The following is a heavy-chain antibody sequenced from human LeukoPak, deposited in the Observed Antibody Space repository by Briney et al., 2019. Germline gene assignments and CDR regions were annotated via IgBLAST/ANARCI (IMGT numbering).Heavy chain of an antibody. J-gene: IGHJ3*02. Sequence: PGGSLRLSCAASGFTFSGSAIHWVRQASGKGLEWVGRIRSKANTYATTYAASVKGRLTISRDDSKNTAYLQMNSLKTEDTAVYYCTSDRYNWNLAHAFDIWGQGTMVTVSS. V-gene: IGHV3-73*01. CDR2: IRSKANTYAT. CDR1: GFTFSGSA. CDR3: TSDRYNWNLAHAFDI. D-gene: IGHD1-7*01.